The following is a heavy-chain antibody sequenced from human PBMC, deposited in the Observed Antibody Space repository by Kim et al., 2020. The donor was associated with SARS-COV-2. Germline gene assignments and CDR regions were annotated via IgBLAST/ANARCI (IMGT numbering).Heavy chain of an antibody. D-gene: IGHD3-10*01. CDR2: IRSKAYGGTT. V-gene: IGHV3-49*04. J-gene: IGHJ5*02. CDR1: GFTFGDYA. Sequence: GGSLRLSCTASGFTFGDYAMSWVRQAPGKGLEWVGFIRSKAYGGTTEYAASVKGRFTISRDDSKSIAYLQMNSLKTEDTAVYYCIRVLLWFGELSWFDPWGQGTLVTVSS. CDR3: IRVLLWFGELSWFDP.